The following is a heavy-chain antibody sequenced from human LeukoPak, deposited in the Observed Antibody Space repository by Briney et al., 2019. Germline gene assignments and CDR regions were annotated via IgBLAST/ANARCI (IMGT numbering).Heavy chain of an antibody. V-gene: IGHV3-30*03. CDR1: GFTFSSYG. CDR3: ARDPGPPYYYDSTLDY. D-gene: IGHD3-22*01. Sequence: GGSLRLSCAASGFTFSSYGMHWVRQAPGKGLEWVAVISYDGSNKYYADSVKGRFTISRDNSKNTLYPQMNSLRAEDTAVYYCARDPGPPYYYDSTLDYWGQGTLVTVSS. CDR2: ISYDGSNK. J-gene: IGHJ4*02.